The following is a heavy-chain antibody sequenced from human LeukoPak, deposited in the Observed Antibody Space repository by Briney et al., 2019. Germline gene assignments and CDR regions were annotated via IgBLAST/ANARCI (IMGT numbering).Heavy chain of an antibody. V-gene: IGHV3-9*01. Sequence: QPGRSLRLSCAASGFTFDDYAMHWVRQAPGKGLEWVSGFSWNGASIGYADSVKGRFTISRDNAKNSLYLQMNNLRPEDTARYFCAKGWDRSSWFAGHYDYWGQGTLVTVTS. D-gene: IGHD6-13*01. CDR2: FSWNGASI. J-gene: IGHJ4*02. CDR1: GFTFDDYA. CDR3: AKGWDRSSWFAGHYDY.